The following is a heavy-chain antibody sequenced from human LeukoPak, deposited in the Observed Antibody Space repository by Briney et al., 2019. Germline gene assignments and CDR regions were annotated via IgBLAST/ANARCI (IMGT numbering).Heavy chain of an antibody. CDR2: ISSNSRYI. CDR1: GFTFSTYS. J-gene: IGHJ4*02. CDR3: ARVAEAAAFDS. D-gene: IGHD6-13*01. V-gene: IGHV3-21*06. Sequence: GGSLRLSCAASGFTFSTYSMNWVRQVPGKGLEWVSSISSNSRYIYYADSMRGRFTISRGNAKNSLYLQVNSLKPEDTAVYYCARVAEAAAFDSWGQGTLVTVSS.